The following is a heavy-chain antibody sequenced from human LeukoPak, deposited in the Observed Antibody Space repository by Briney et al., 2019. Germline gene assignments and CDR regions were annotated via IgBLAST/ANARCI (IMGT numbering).Heavy chain of an antibody. CDR1: GFTFDDYA. CDR2: ISWNSGSI. CDR3: AKASSAAGTWDAFDI. D-gene: IGHD6-13*01. J-gene: IGHJ3*02. Sequence: PGGSLRLSCAASGFTFDDYAMHWVRQAPGKGLEWVSGISWNSGSIGYADSVKGRFTISRDNAKNSLYLQMNSLRAEDMALYYCAKASSAAGTWDAFDIWGQGTMVTVSS. V-gene: IGHV3-9*03.